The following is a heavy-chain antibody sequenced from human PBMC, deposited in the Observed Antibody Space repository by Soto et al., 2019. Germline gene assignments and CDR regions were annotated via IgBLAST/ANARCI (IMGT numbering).Heavy chain of an antibody. D-gene: IGHD1-26*01. CDR1: GASITSCC. CDR2: LSSTAST. V-gene: IGHV4-59*01. CDR3: ARDQEQVGATNNWFDP. Sequence: PQETLPVTCTVSGASITSCCWSWIRQPPGEGLEWIGCLSSTASTNYIDSPKSQVTISVNTSKNQVSLKLSYVTGPDTAVYFCARDQEQVGATNNWFDPWGQGTLVT. J-gene: IGHJ5*02.